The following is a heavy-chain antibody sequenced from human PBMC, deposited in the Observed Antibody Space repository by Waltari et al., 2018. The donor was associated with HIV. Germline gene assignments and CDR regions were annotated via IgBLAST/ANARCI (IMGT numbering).Heavy chain of an antibody. D-gene: IGHD3-22*01. V-gene: IGHV4-39*01. CDR2: IYYSGST. CDR1: GGSISSSRYS. Sequence: QLQLQESGPGLVKPSETLSLTCTVSGGSISSSRYSWGWLRKPPGKGLEWIGSIYYSGSTYYNPSLKSRVTISVDTSKNQFSLKLSSVTAADTAVYYCARHEKHYYDSSGYYGYFQHWGQGTLVTVSS. CDR3: ARHEKHYYDSSGYYGYFQH. J-gene: IGHJ1*01.